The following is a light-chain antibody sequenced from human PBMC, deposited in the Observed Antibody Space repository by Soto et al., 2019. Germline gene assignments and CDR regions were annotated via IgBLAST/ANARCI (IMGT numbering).Light chain of an antibody. CDR1: QNVDNW. CDR3: QRYNSNSRT. J-gene: IGKJ1*01. CDR2: DAS. Sequence: DIQMTQSPSTLSASVGDRVTITCRASQNVDNWVAWYQQKPGKAPKFLIYDASNLESGVPSRFSGRGSGTEFTLTISSLQPDDFASYYCQRYNSNSRTFWQGTRV. V-gene: IGKV1-5*01.